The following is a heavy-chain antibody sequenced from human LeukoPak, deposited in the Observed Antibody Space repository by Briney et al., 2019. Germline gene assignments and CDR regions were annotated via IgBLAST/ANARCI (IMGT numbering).Heavy chain of an antibody. CDR3: ARAYGGPKRYFQH. Sequence: ASVKVSCKASGYTFTGCYMHWVRQAPGQGLEWMGWINPNSGGTNYAQKFQGRVTMTRDTSISTAYMELSRLRSDDTAVYYCARAYGGPKRYFQHWGQGTLVTVSS. CDR2: INPNSGGT. V-gene: IGHV1-2*02. CDR1: GYTFTGCY. D-gene: IGHD4/OR15-4a*01. J-gene: IGHJ1*01.